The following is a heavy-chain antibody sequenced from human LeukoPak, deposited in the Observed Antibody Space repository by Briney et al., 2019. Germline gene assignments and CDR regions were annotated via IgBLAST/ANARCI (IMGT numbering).Heavy chain of an antibody. J-gene: IGHJ4*02. CDR3: AKLHSHYDFWSGYYTR. CDR2: ISGSGGST. CDR1: GFTFSSYA. V-gene: IGHV3-23*01. Sequence: GGSLRLSCAASGFTFSSYAMSWVRQAPGKGLEWVSAISGSGGSTYYADSVKGRFTISRDNSKNMLYLQMNSLRAEDTAVYYCAKLHSHYDFWSGYYTRWGQGTLVTVSS. D-gene: IGHD3-3*01.